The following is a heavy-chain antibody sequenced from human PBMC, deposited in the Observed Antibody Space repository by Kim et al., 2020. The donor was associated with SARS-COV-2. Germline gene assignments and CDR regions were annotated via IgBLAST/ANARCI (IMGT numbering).Heavy chain of an antibody. D-gene: IGHD4-17*01. V-gene: IGHV3-30*18. CDR2: MSYDGSNK. J-gene: IGHJ4*02. CDR3: AKHLLSDYGDYYLDY. CDR1: GFTFSTYG. Sequence: GGSLRLSCATSGFTFSTYGMHWVRQAPGKGLEWVAVMSYDGSNKYYADSGKGRFTISRDNSKNTLYLQMNSLGAEDTAVYYCAKHLLSDYGDYYLDYWGQGTLVTVSS.